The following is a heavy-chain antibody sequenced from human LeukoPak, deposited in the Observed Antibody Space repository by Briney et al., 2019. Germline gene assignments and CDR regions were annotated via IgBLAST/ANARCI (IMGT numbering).Heavy chain of an antibody. CDR3: ARGAVPRELLAWFDP. CDR2: IYYSGST. Sequence: SETLSLTCTVSGGSISSYYWSWIRQPPGKGLEWIGYIYYSGSTNYNPSLKSRVTISVDTSKNQFSLKLSSVTAADTAVYYCARGAVPRELLAWFDPWGQGTLVTVSS. D-gene: IGHD1-26*01. CDR1: GGSISSYY. V-gene: IGHV4-59*01. J-gene: IGHJ5*02.